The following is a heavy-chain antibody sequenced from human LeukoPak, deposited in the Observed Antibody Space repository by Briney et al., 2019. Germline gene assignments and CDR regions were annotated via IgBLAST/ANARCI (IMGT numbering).Heavy chain of an antibody. Sequence: ASVKVSCKASGYTFTGYYIHWVRQAPGQGLEWMGRINPNNGGTNYAQKFQGRVTMTRDMSMSTAYMELSRLRSVDTAVYYCAGEDNSSGYRPFDIWGQGTVVTVPS. D-gene: IGHD3-22*01. CDR3: AGEDNSSGYRPFDI. CDR2: INPNNGGT. CDR1: GYTFTGYY. J-gene: IGHJ3*02. V-gene: IGHV1-2*06.